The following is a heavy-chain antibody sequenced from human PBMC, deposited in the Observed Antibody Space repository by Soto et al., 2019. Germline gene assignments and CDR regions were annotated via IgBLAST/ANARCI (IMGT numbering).Heavy chain of an antibody. CDR2: IWFDGSNK. CDR1: GFTFSSYG. CDR3: ATTDPY. J-gene: IGHJ4*02. V-gene: IGHV3-33*01. Sequence: LRLSCAASGFTFSSYGMHWVRQAPGKGLEWVAVIWFDGSNKFYADSVKGRFTISRDNSKNTVSLQMNSLRDEDSAAYYCATTDPYWGQGTLVTVSS.